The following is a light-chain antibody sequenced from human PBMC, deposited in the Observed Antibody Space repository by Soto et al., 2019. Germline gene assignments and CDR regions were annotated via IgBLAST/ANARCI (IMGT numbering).Light chain of an antibody. J-gene: IGKJ1*01. V-gene: IGKV1-5*03. CDR1: QTISNC. Sequence: DIQMTQSPSTLSGSVGDRVTITFRARQTISNCLAWYQQKPRKAPTLMIYKASTLKSGVRSRFSGSGSGTEFSLTISSLQPDDFATYSCQQYGPSRRTFGPGPTVDI. CDR3: QQYGPSRRT. CDR2: KAS.